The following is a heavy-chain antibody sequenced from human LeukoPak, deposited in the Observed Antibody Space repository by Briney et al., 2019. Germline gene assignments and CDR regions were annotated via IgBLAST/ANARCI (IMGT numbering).Heavy chain of an antibody. CDR3: ARHLGRVPYY. CDR2: IYYSGST. Sequence: SETLSLTCTVSGGSISIITYYWGWIRQPPGKGLEWIGSIYYSGSTYFNPSLKSRVTISVDTSKNQFSLKLSSVTAADTAVYYCARHLGRVPYYWGQGTLVTVSS. J-gene: IGHJ4*02. D-gene: IGHD3-16*01. V-gene: IGHV4-39*01. CDR1: GGSISIITYY.